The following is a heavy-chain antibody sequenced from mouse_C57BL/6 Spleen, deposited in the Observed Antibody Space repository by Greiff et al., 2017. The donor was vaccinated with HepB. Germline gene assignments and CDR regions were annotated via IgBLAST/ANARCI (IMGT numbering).Heavy chain of an antibody. CDR2: IGPGSGST. CDR1: GYTFTDYY. D-gene: IGHD1-1*01. Sequence: QVQLKESGAELVKPGASVKISCKASGYTFTDYYINWVKQRPGQGLEWIGKIGPGSGSTYYNEKFKGKATLTADKSSSTAYMQLSSLTSEDSAVYFCARRDSYYYGSSYVYAMDYWGQGTSVTVSS. V-gene: IGHV1-77*01. J-gene: IGHJ4*01. CDR3: ARRDSYYYGSSYVYAMDY.